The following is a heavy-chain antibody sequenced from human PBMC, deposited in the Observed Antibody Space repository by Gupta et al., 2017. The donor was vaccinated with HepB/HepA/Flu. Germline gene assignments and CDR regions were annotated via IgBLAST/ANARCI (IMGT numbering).Heavy chain of an antibody. J-gene: IGHJ4*02. Sequence: EVQLVESGGGVVQAGGARSLSCAASGFSFSFYEMNWVREAPGKGLEWVTNIGSSRCNIYYVDCVKGRFTISSNNAMISLFKKMSSQRAEDSAVYYCAGPLDGHGPGYWGQGTLVTVSS. CDR2: IGSSRCNI. CDR1: GFSFSFYE. CDR3: AGPLDGHGPGY. D-gene: IGHD3/OR15-3a*01. V-gene: IGHV3-48*03.